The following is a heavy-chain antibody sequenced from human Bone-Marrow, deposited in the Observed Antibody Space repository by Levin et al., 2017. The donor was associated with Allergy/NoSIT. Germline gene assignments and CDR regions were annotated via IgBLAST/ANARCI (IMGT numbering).Heavy chain of an antibody. CDR2: ISYDGSKK. CDR3: ARDGPGTATGTP. J-gene: IGHJ4*02. CDR1: GFTFSTYG. Sequence: PGGSLRLSCAASGFTFSTYGMHWVRQAPGKGLEWVALISYDGSKKYYADSVKGRSTVSRDNSKNTLYLQMNSLRVDDTAVYYCARDGPGTATGTPWGQGTLVTVSS. V-gene: IGHV3-30*03. D-gene: IGHD1-7*01.